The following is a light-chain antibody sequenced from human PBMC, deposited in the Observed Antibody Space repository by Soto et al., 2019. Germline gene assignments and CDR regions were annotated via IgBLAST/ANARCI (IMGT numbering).Light chain of an antibody. CDR2: GAS. J-gene: IGKJ1*01. CDR1: QSVSSN. V-gene: IGKV3-15*01. CDR3: QQYNNWRT. Sequence: VMTQSASTLTVSPGERATLSCRASQSVSSNLAWYQQKPGQAPRLLIYGASTRATGIPARFSGSGSGTEFTLTISSLQSEDFAVYYCQQYNNWRTFGQGTKVDIK.